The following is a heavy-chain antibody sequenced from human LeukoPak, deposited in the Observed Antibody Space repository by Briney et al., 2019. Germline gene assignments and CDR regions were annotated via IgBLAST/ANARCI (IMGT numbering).Heavy chain of an antibody. V-gene: IGHV1-46*01. Sequence: ASVKVSCKASGYTFTSHYMHWVRQAPGQGLEWMGIINPSGGSTSYAQKFQGRVTMTRDTSTSTVYMELSSLRSEDTAVYYCARDGLLLGLFDYWGQGTLVTVSS. J-gene: IGHJ4*02. D-gene: IGHD2-15*01. CDR1: GYTFTSHY. CDR2: INPSGGST. CDR3: ARDGLLLGLFDY.